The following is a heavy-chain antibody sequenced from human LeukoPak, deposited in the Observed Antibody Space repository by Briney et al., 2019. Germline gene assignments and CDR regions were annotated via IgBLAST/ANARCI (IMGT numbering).Heavy chain of an antibody. V-gene: IGHV3-30*18. Sequence: GGSLRLSCAASGFTFSSYGMHWVRQAPGKGLEWVAVISYDGSNKYYADSVKGRFTISRDNSKNTLYLQMNSLRAEDTAVYYCAKDGFRLTYYYYYMDVWGKGTTVTVSS. CDR3: AKDGFRLTYYYYYMDV. D-gene: IGHD2-2*03. CDR1: GFTFSSYG. J-gene: IGHJ6*03. CDR2: ISYDGSNK.